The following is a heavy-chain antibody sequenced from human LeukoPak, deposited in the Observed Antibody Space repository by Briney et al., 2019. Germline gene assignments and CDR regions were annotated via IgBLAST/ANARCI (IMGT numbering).Heavy chain of an antibody. Sequence: ASVKVSCKASGYTFTSYAMNWVRQAPGQGLEWMGWINTNTGNSTYAQGFTGRFVFSLDTSVSTAYLQISSLKAEDTAVYYCARGTYYYDSSGSDYWGQGTLVTVSS. CDR2: INTNTGNS. CDR1: GYTFTSYA. V-gene: IGHV7-4-1*02. D-gene: IGHD3-22*01. CDR3: ARGTYYYDSSGSDY. J-gene: IGHJ4*02.